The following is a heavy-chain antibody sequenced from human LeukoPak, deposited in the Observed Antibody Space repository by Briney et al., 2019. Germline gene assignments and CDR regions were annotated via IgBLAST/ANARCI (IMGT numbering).Heavy chain of an antibody. J-gene: IGHJ4*02. CDR1: GGSISSYY. CDR3: ARGLHIVVVTAYFDY. CDR2: IYTSGST. V-gene: IGHV4-4*07. D-gene: IGHD2-21*02. Sequence: SETLSLTCTVSGGSISSYYWSWIRQPAGKGLEWIGRIYTSGSTNYNPSLKSRVTMSVDTSKNQFSLKLSSVTAADTAVYYCARGLHIVVVTAYFDYWGQGILVTVSS.